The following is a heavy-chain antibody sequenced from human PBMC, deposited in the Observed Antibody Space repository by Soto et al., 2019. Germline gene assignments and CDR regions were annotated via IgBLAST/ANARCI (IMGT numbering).Heavy chain of an antibody. CDR2: ISAYNGNT. D-gene: IGHD2-21*02. J-gene: IGHJ6*02. Sequence: ASVKVSCKASGYTFTSYGISWVRQAPGQGLEWMGWISAYNGNTNYAQKLQGRVTMATDTSTSTAYMELRSLRSDDTAVYYCARTGDSYYYYYYGMDVWGQGTTVTVSS. V-gene: IGHV1-18*01. CDR3: ARTGDSYYYYYYGMDV. CDR1: GYTFTSYG.